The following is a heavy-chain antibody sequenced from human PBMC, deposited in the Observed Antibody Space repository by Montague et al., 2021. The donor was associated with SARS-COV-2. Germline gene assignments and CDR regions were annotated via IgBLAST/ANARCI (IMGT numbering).Heavy chain of an antibody. J-gene: IGHJ6*03. D-gene: IGHD3-3*01. CDR2: ISGSGGST. V-gene: IGHV3-23*01. CDR3: AKDATYYDFWSGYLSGGNYYYYYYMDV. Sequence: RSLSLSASGLTFSSYAMSWVRQAPGKGLEWVSAISGSGGSTYYADSVKGRFTISRDNSKNTLYLQMNSLRAEDTAVYYCAKDATYYDFWSGYLSGGNYYYYYYMDVWGKGTTVTVSS. CDR1: GLTFSSYA.